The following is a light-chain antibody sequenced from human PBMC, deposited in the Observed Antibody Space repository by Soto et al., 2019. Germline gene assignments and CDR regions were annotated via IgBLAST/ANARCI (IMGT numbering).Light chain of an antibody. J-gene: IGKJ1*01. Sequence: EIVMTQSPATLSVSPGERANLSCTTSQRVSSKLTWYQQKAGQAPRLLIYGASTRATGIPVRFSGSGSGTEFILTISSLQSEDFAVYQCQQYNKWPRTFGQGTKV. CDR1: QRVSSK. CDR2: GAS. CDR3: QQYNKWPRT. V-gene: IGKV3-15*01.